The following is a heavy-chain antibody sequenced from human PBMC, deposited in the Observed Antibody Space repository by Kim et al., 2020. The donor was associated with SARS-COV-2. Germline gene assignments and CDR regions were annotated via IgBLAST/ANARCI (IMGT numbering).Heavy chain of an antibody. Sequence: GGSLRLSCAASGFTFSSYAMSWVRQAPGKGLEWVSVIYSGGSSTYYADSVKGRFTISRDNSKNTLYLQMNSLRAEDTVVYYCAKVLYDFGLERDYYYYGMDVWGQGTTVTVSS. J-gene: IGHJ6*02. V-gene: IGHV3-23*03. CDR1: GFTFSSYA. CDR2: IYSGGSST. CDR3: AKVLYDFGLERDYYYYGMDV. D-gene: IGHD3-3*01.